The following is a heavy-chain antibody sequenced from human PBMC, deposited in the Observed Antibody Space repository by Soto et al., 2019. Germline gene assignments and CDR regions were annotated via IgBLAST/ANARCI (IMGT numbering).Heavy chain of an antibody. CDR2: FDPEDGET. V-gene: IGHV1-24*01. CDR1: GDTLTELS. Sequence: ASVKVSCKVSGDTLTELSMHWVRQAPGKGLEWMGGFDPEDGETIYAQKFQSRVTMTEDTSTDTAYMELSSLRSEDTAVYYCATASPDTAMADFDYWGQGTLVTVSS. D-gene: IGHD5-18*01. J-gene: IGHJ4*02. CDR3: ATASPDTAMADFDY.